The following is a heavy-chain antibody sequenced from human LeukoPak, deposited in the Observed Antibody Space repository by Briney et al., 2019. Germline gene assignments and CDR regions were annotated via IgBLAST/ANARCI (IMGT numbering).Heavy chain of an antibody. CDR3: ARAVIVVVPAARRGFYYYGMDV. Sequence: SETLSLTCAVYGGSFSGYYWSWIPQPPGKGPEWIGEINHSGSTNYNPSLKSRVTISVDTSKNQFSLKLSSVTAADTAVYYCARAVIVVVPAARRGFYYYGMDVWGKGTAVTVSS. CDR1: GGSFSGYY. D-gene: IGHD2-2*01. CDR2: INHSGST. J-gene: IGHJ6*04. V-gene: IGHV4-34*01.